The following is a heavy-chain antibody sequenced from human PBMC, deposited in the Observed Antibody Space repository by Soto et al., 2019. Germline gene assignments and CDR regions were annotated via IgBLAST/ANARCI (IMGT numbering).Heavy chain of an antibody. D-gene: IGHD6-13*01. CDR3: AADRVTLPGTFGY. Sequence: PGGSLRLSCAASGFTLSDYYMSWMRQAPGKGLEWVSYISSSGSSIYYADSVKGRFTISRDNAKNPMYLQMNGLRAEDTAVYYCAADRVTLPGTFGYWGQGTLVTVSS. CDR2: ISSSGSSI. V-gene: IGHV3-11*01. CDR1: GFTLSDYY. J-gene: IGHJ4*02.